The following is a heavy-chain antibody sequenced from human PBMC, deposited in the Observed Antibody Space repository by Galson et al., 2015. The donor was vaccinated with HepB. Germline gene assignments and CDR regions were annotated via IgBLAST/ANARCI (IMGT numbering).Heavy chain of an antibody. CDR2: TYYRSKWYN. J-gene: IGHJ6*02. D-gene: IGHD4-17*01. CDR1: GDSVSSNSAA. V-gene: IGHV6-1*01. CDR3: ARADYVAVYYYYGMDV. Sequence: CAISGDSVSSNSAAWNWIRQSPSRGLEWLGRTYYRSKWYNDYAVSVKSRITINPDTSKNQFSLQLNSVTPEDTAVYYCARADYVAVYYYYGMDVWGQGTTVTVSS.